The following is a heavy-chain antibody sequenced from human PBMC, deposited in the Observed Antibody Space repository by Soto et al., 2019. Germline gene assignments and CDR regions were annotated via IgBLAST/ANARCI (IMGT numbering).Heavy chain of an antibody. J-gene: IGHJ6*02. CDR3: TRRAFEHAMDV. D-gene: IGHD3-3*02. CDR2: VGIDGSST. V-gene: IGHV3-74*03. Sequence: EVQLVESGGGLAQPGGSLRLSCAASGFTITAYWMHWVRQAPGKGLVWVSRVGIDGSSTTYADSVKGRFTISRDNAKNTVYLQMNSLRDEDTAVYYCTRRAFEHAMDVWGQGTTVTVSS. CDR1: GFTITAYW.